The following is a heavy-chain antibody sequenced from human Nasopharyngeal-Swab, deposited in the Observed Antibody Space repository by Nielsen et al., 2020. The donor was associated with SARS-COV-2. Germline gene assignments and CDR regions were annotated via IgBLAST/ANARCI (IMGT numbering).Heavy chain of an antibody. CDR2: MYYSGNT. D-gene: IGHD4-11*01. CDR3: ARGQYQMLSGYYFDY. Sequence: SETLSLTCSVSGDSITSSHWSWIRQPPGKGLEWIGYMYYSGNTHYNPSLKSRVTLSADTSKKQFSLRLTSVTAADTAVYFCARGQYQMLSGYYFDYWAQGTLVTVSS. J-gene: IGHJ4*02. CDR1: GDSITSSH. V-gene: IGHV4-59*01.